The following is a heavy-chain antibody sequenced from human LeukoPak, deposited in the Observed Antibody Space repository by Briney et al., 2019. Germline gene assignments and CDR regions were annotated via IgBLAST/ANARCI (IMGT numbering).Heavy chain of an antibody. CDR3: ATNGGGYENYYYYGMDV. V-gene: IGHV5-51*01. CDR1: GYSFTNYW. CDR2: IYPGDSDT. D-gene: IGHD5-12*01. Sequence: GESLKISCKGSGYSFTNYWIVWVRQMPGKGLEWMGIIYPGDSDTRYSPSFQGQVTISADKSISTAYLQWSSLKASDTAMYYCATNGGGYENYYYYGMDVWGQGTTVTVSS. J-gene: IGHJ6*02.